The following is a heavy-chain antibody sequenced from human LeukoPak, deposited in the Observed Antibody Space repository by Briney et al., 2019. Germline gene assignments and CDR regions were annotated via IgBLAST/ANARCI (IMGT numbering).Heavy chain of an antibody. Sequence: GGSLRLSCAASGFTFSSYSMNWVRQTPGKGLVWISYISSGSGTTYYGDSVQGRFITSRDNAKNSLHLQMNSLRDEDTGVYYCAKDRGNDYGVFDYWGQGTLVTVSS. J-gene: IGHJ4*02. V-gene: IGHV3-48*02. D-gene: IGHD4-17*01. CDR1: GFTFSSYS. CDR2: ISSGSGTT. CDR3: AKDRGNDYGVFDY.